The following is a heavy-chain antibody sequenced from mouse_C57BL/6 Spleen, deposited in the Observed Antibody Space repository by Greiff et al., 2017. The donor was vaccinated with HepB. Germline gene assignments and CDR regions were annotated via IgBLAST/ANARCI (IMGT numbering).Heavy chain of an antibody. CDR3: ARSGDGYYTPLDY. CDR1: GYTFTSYW. V-gene: IGHV1-64*01. D-gene: IGHD2-3*01. CDR2: IHPNSGST. Sequence: VQLQQPGAELVKPGASVKLSCKASGYTFTSYWMHWVKQRPGQGLEWIGMIHPNSGSTNYNEKFKSKATLTVDKSSSTAYMQLSSLTSEDSAVYYCARSGDGYYTPLDYWGQGTTLTVSS. J-gene: IGHJ2*01.